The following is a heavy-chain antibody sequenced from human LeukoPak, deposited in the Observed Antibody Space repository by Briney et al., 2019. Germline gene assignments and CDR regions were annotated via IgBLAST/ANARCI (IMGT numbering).Heavy chain of an antibody. V-gene: IGHV4-59*01. Sequence: SETLSLTCTVSGGSISSYYWSWIRQPPGKGLEWIGYICYSGSTNYNPSLKSRVTISVDTSKNQFSLKLSSVTAADSAVYYCARCRRLGAGFDYWGQGTLVTVSS. CDR2: ICYSGST. CDR3: ARCRRLGAGFDY. D-gene: IGHD6-19*01. CDR1: GGSISSYY. J-gene: IGHJ4*02.